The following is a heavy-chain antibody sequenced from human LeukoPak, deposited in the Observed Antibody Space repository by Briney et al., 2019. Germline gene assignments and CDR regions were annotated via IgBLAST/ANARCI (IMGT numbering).Heavy chain of an antibody. Sequence: SVKVSCKASGGTFSSYAISWVRQARGQGLEWMGGIIPIFGTANYAQKFQGRVTITTDESTSTAYMELSSLRSEDTAVYYCAMPSIAARLGNGYYYMDVWGKGTTVTVSS. J-gene: IGHJ6*03. D-gene: IGHD6-6*01. CDR2: IIPIFGTA. CDR3: AMPSIAARLGNGYYYMDV. CDR1: GGTFSSYA. V-gene: IGHV1-69*05.